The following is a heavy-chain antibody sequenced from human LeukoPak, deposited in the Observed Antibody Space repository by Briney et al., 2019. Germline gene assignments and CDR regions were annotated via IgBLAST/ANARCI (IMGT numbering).Heavy chain of an antibody. CDR2: IYYNGNT. CDR3: ARTVGTHRFDY. V-gene: IGHV4-39*01. CDR1: GGSISSSDYY. J-gene: IGHJ4*02. Sequence: SETLSLTCTVSGGSISSSDYYWGWIRQPPGERLEWIGTIYYNGNTYYNPSLQSRVIISVDTSKNQSSLKLTSVTAPDTAVYYRARTVGTHRFDYWGQGILVTVSS. D-gene: IGHD4-23*01.